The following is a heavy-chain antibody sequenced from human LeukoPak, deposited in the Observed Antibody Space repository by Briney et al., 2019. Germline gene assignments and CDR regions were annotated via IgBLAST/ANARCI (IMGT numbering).Heavy chain of an antibody. V-gene: IGHV3-30*18. CDR1: GFTFSSYG. D-gene: IGHD5-18*01. Sequence: GGSLRLSCAASGFTFSSYGMHWVRQAPGKGLEWVAVISYDGSNKYYADSVEGRFTISRDNSKNTLYLQMNSLRAEDTAVYYCAKDRIGYSYGRTGLNYWGQGTLVTVSS. J-gene: IGHJ4*02. CDR2: ISYDGSNK. CDR3: AKDRIGYSYGRTGLNY.